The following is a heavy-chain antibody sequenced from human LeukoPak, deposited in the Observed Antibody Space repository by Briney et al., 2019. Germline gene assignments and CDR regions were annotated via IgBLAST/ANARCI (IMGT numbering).Heavy chain of an antibody. CDR3: ATPPYYYGSGKENY. CDR1: GFTFSSYS. J-gene: IGHJ4*02. CDR2: ISSSSSYT. D-gene: IGHD3-10*01. Sequence: GGSLRLSCAASGFTFSSYSMNWVRQAPGKGLEWVSFISSSSSYTYYADSVKGRFTISRDNAKNSLYLQMNSLRAEDTAVYYCATPPYYYGSGKENYWGQRTLVTVSS. V-gene: IGHV3-21*01.